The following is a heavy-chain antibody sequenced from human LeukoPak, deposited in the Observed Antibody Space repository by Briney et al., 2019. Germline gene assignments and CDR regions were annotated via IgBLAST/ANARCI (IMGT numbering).Heavy chain of an antibody. CDR3: ARDRGVYYYYGMDV. CDR1: GFTFSSYA. CDR2: ISYDGSNK. V-gene: IGHV3-30-3*01. D-gene: IGHD3-10*01. J-gene: IGHJ6*02. Sequence: GGSLRLSCAASGFTFSSYAMHWVRQAPGKGLEWVAVISYDGSNKYYADSVKGRFTISRDNSKNTLYLQMNSLRAEDTTVYYCARDRGVYYYYGMDVWGQGTTVTVSS.